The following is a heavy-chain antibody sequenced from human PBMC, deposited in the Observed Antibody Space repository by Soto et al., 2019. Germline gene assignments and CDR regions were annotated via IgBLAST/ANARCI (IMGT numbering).Heavy chain of an antibody. CDR3: TRIDDATLLGLDY. CDR1: GFTFSGSS. J-gene: IGHJ4*02. V-gene: IGHV3-73*01. CDR2: IRSKIHNYAT. Sequence: PGGSLRLSCAASGFTFSGSSIHWVRQASGKGLEWVGRIRSKIHNYATAYSASMQGRLTVSRDDSKNTAYLQMDSLKTEDTAVYFCTRIDDATLLGLDYWGQGTLVTVSS. D-gene: IGHD1-1*01.